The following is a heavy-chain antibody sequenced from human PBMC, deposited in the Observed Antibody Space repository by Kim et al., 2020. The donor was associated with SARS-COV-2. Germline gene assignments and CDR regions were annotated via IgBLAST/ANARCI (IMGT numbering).Heavy chain of an antibody. CDR3: ARLMSTAGGYFDY. V-gene: IGHV4-59*08. J-gene: IGHJ4*02. CDR1: GGSISSYY. D-gene: IGHD3-16*01. Sequence: SETLSLTCTVSGGSISSYYWSWIRQPPGKGLEWIGFIFYSGSTNYNPSLKSRVSISVDTSKHQCSLKLSSVTAADTAVYYCARLMSTAGGYFDYWGQGTLVTVSS. CDR2: IFYSGST.